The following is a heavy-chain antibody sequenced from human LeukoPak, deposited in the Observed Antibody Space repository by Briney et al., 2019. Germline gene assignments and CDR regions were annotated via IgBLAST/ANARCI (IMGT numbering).Heavy chain of an antibody. Sequence: TGGSLRLSCAASGFTFSSYAMSWVRQAPGKGLEWVSAISGSGGSTYYADSVKGRFTISRDNSKNTLYLQMNSLRAEDTAVYYCAKCVRDYGDYAGYFDYWGQGTLVTVSS. D-gene: IGHD4-17*01. V-gene: IGHV3-23*01. J-gene: IGHJ4*02. CDR3: AKCVRDYGDYAGYFDY. CDR1: GFTFSSYA. CDR2: ISGSGGST.